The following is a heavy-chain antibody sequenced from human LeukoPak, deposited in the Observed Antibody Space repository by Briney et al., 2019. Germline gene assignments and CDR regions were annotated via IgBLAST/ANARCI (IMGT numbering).Heavy chain of an antibody. J-gene: IGHJ4*02. V-gene: IGHV3-74*01. D-gene: IGHD2-2*01. CDR1: GFTFSSYW. Sequence: GGSLRLSCAASGFTFSSYWMHWVRQAPGKGLVWVSRINSDGSSTSYADSVKGRFTISRDNAKNTLYLQMNSLRAEDTAVYYCARWVREYQLLKYYFDYWGQGTLVTVSS. CDR3: ARWVREYQLLKYYFDY. CDR2: INSDGSST.